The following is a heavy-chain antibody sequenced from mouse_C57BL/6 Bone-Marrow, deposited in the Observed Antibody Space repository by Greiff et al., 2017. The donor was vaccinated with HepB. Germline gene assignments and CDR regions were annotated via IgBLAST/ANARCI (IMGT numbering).Heavy chain of an antibody. D-gene: IGHD2-3*01. CDR1: GYTFTSYW. V-gene: IGHV1-69*01. Sequence: VQLQQPGAELVMPGASVKLSCKASGYTFTSYWMHWVKQRPGQGLEWIGEIDPSDSYTNYNQKFKGKSTWTVDKSSSTAYMQLLSLTSEDSAVYYCARDGRFAYWGQGTLVTVSA. CDR2: IDPSDSYT. J-gene: IGHJ3*01. CDR3: ARDGRFAY.